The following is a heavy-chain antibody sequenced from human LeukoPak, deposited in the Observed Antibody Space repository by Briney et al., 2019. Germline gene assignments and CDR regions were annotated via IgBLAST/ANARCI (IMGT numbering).Heavy chain of an antibody. J-gene: IGHJ4*02. CDR1: GFTFSNYW. CDR2: INSDGSTT. CDR3: ARGSSSSWYVYDY. V-gene: IGHV3-74*01. Sequence: PGGSLRLSCAASGFTFSNYWMHWVRQAPGKGLVWVSRINSDGSTTNYADSVKGRFTISRDNAKSTLHLQMNSLRAEDTAVYYCARGSSSSWYVYDYWGQGTLVTVSS. D-gene: IGHD6-13*01.